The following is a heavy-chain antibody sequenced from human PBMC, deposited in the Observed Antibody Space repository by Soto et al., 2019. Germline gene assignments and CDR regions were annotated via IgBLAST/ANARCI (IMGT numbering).Heavy chain of an antibody. D-gene: IGHD1-26*01. J-gene: IGHJ4*02. V-gene: IGHV6-1*01. Sequence: SQTLSLTCGISGDSVSSNSAACNSRRQSPSRGLEWLGRTYYRSKWYNDYAVSVESRITINPDTSKNHFSLQLNFVTPEDTAVYFCARGEQYSGRIFDYWGQGTLVTVSS. CDR3: ARGEQYSGRIFDY. CDR1: GDSVSSNSAA. CDR2: TYYRSKWYN.